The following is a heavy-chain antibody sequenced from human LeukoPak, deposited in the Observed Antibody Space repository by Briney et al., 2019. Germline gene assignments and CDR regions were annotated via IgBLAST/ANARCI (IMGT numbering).Heavy chain of an antibody. CDR3: ARDYYDSSGYPGFDY. V-gene: IGHV4-30-4*01. CDR2: IYYSGST. CDR1: GGSISSGDYY. Sequence: SETLSLTCTVSGGSISSGDYYWSWIRQPPGKGLEWIGYIYYSGSTYYNPSLKSRVTISVDTSKNQISLKLSSVTAADTAVYYCARDYYDSSGYPGFDYWGQGTLVTVSS. D-gene: IGHD3-22*01. J-gene: IGHJ4*02.